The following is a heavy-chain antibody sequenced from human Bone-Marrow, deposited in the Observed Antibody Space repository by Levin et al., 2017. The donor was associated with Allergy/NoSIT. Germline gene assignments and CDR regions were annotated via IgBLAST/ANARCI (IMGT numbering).Heavy chain of an antibody. D-gene: IGHD1-26*01. CDR3: ARNQGVGGTQRPAWSDP. Sequence: PSETLSLTCTVSGGSISSSSYYWGWIRQPPGKGLEWIGSIYYSGNTYYNPSLRSRVTISVDTSKNQFSLNLSSVTAADTAMYYCARNQGVGGTQRPAWSDPWGQGTLVTVSS. CDR2: IYYSGNT. V-gene: IGHV4-39*07. J-gene: IGHJ5*02. CDR1: GGSISSSSYY.